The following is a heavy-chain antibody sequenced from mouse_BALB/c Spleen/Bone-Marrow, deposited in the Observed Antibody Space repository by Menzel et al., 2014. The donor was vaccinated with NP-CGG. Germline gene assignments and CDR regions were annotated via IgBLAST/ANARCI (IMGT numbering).Heavy chain of an antibody. CDR1: GFTFTNYW. CDR2: INPSTGYT. J-gene: IGHJ2*01. D-gene: IGHD1-1*01. CDR3: ARIYYCGRDY. Sequence: QAQLKQSGAELAKPGASVDMSCKASGFTFTNYWLHWVKQRPGQGLEWIGYINPSTGYTEYNQKFKDKATLTADKSSSKAYMQLSSLTSEDSSVYYCARIYYCGRDYWGQGTTLAVSS. V-gene: IGHV1-7*01.